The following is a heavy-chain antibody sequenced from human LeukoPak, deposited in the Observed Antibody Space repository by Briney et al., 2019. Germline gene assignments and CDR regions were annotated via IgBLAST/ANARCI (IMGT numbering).Heavy chain of an antibody. V-gene: IGHV3-30-3*01. J-gene: IGHJ4*02. CDR1: GFTFSSYA. D-gene: IGHD4-17*01. Sequence: GGSLRLSCAATGFTFSSYAMHWVRQAPGKGLEWVAVISYDGSNKYYADSVKGRFTISRDNSKNTLYLQMNSLRAEDTAVYYCARAYADYWGQGTLVTVSS. CDR2: ISYDGSNK. CDR3: ARAYADY.